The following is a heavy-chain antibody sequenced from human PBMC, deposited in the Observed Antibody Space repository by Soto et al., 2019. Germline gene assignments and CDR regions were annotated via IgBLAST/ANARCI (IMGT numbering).Heavy chain of an antibody. Sequence: VGSLRLSCAASGFTFINYAMTWVRQAPGKGLEWVSVITGTGDRTHYADSVKGRFIISRDNSRNTLYLQMNSLRAEDTAVYYCAKVVAGWDLHFDFWGQGTLVTVS. V-gene: IGHV3-23*01. CDR1: GFTFINYA. J-gene: IGHJ4*02. CDR2: ITGTGDRT. CDR3: AKVVAGWDLHFDF. D-gene: IGHD6-19*01.